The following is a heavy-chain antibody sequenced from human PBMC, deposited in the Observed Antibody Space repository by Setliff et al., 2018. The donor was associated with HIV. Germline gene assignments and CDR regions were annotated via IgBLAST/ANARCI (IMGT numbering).Heavy chain of an antibody. D-gene: IGHD5-12*01. J-gene: IGHJ6*03. CDR1: GYTFESSW. CDR2: IFPYDSDT. Sequence: GESLKISCKGSGYTFESSWIGWVRQMPGKGLEWMGIIFPYDSDTRYSPSFQGQVTISADKSISTAYLQWNSLKASDSAIYYCAKYGGIRGWLQLKHYFYYYMDVLRKGTTVTVSS. CDR3: AKYGGIRGWLQLKHYFYYYMDV. V-gene: IGHV5-51*01.